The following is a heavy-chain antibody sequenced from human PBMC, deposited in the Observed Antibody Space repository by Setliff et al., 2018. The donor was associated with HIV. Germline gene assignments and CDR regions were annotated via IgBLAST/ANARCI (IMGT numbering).Heavy chain of an antibody. J-gene: IGHJ4*02. CDR3: ARDATRGGDFDF. V-gene: IGHV3-7*01. D-gene: IGHD1-26*01. Sequence: PGGSLRLSCATSGFTFSNFWMTWVRQAPGKGLEWVANIKEDGSETFYVDSVKGRFTMSRDNAKNLVYLEMNSLKVGDTAVYYCARDATRGGDFDFWGQGTLVTVSS. CDR1: GFTFSNFW. CDR2: IKEDGSET.